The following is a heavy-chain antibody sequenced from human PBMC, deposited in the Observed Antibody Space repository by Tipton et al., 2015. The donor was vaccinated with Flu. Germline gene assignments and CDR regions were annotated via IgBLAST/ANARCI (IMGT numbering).Heavy chain of an antibody. Sequence: TLSLTCSVSGGSIRSHYWSWIRQPPGKGLEWISYISHSGTTSYNPFLKSRLTLSLDTSKNQFSLGLSSVTAADTALYFCARQFCSSVTCYGDDAFDVWGQGAKVIVSS. CDR3: ARQFCSSVTCYGDDAFDV. CDR1: GGSIRSHY. CDR2: ISHSGTT. D-gene: IGHD2-2*01. V-gene: IGHV4-59*11. J-gene: IGHJ3*01.